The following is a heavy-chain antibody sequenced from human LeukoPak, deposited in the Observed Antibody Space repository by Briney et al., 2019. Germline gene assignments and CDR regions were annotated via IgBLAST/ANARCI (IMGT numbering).Heavy chain of an antibody. CDR1: GFTFSSYW. D-gene: IGHD3-9*01. J-gene: IGHJ5*02. CDR3: AKDLAYDILTGYYPSLNH. CDR2: IKQDGSEK. V-gene: IGHV3-7*01. Sequence: GGSLRLSCAASGFTFSSYWMSWVRQAPGKGLEWVANIKQDGSEKYYVDSVKGRFTISRDNSKNTLYLQMNSLRAEDTAVYYCAKDLAYDILTGYYPSLNHWGQGTLVTVSS.